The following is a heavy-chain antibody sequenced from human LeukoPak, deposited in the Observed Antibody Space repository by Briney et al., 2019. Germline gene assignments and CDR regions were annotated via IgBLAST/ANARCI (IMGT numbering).Heavy chain of an antibody. CDR1: GGSISSSSYY. D-gene: IGHD3-22*01. CDR2: IYYSGST. V-gene: IGHV4-39*07. J-gene: IGHJ4*02. CDR3: ARVDSSGYHSDY. Sequence: SETLSLTCTVSGGSISSSSYYWGWIRQPPGRGLEWIGSIYYSGSTYYNPSLKSRVTISVDTSKNQFSLKLSSVTAADTAVYYSARVDSSGYHSDYWGQGTLVTVSS.